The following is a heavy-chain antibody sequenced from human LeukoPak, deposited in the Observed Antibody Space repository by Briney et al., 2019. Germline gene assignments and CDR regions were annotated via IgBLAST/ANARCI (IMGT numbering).Heavy chain of an antibody. CDR3: ARDGRRYSGYDFSYAFDI. V-gene: IGHV4-39*07. D-gene: IGHD5-12*01. CDR1: GDYIGRINYY. CDR2: MSYSGHT. J-gene: IGHJ3*02. Sequence: SETLSLTCTISGDYIGRINYYWGWIRQPPGTGLEWIVSMSYSGHTYYNPSLKSRVTTSIDTSKNQLSLNLKSVTAADTAVYYCARDGRRYSGYDFSYAFDIWGQGTMVTVSS.